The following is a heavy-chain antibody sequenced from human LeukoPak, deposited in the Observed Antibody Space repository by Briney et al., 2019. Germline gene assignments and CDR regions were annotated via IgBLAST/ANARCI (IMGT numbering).Heavy chain of an antibody. D-gene: IGHD4-17*01. Sequence: KPPQTLSLTCTVSGGSISSGGYYWSWIRQHPGKGLEWIGYIYYSGSTYYNPSLKSRVTISVDTSKNQFSLKLSSVTAADTAVYYCARTRSDYGDYADYFDYWGQGTLVTVSS. CDR3: ARTRSDYGDYADYFDY. CDR2: IYYSGST. J-gene: IGHJ4*02. V-gene: IGHV4-31*03. CDR1: GGSISSGGYY.